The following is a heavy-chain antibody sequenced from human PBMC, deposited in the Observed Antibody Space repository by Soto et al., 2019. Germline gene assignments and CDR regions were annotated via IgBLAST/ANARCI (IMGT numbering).Heavy chain of an antibody. CDR3: ARHESEPEGATIHYYYYYGMDV. CDR1: GYSFTSYW. V-gene: IGHV5-10-1*01. Sequence: GESLKISCKGSGYSFTSYWISWVRQMRGKGLEWMGRIDPSDSYTNYSPSFQGHVTISADKSISTAYLQWSSLRASDTAMYYCARHESEPEGATIHYYYYYGMDVWGQGTTVTVSS. J-gene: IGHJ6*02. CDR2: IDPSDSYT. D-gene: IGHD5-12*01.